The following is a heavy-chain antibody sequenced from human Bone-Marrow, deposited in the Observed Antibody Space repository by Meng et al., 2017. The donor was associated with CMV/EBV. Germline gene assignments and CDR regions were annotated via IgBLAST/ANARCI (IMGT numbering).Heavy chain of an antibody. D-gene: IGHD7-27*01. J-gene: IGHJ4*02. CDR2: ISASNGNT. V-gene: IGHV1-18*01. CDR1: GYNFTSHA. Sequence: CKTSGYNFTSHAFSWVRQAPGQGLQWMGWISASNGNTHYSDKFKGRVTMSIDTSTSTAYMELRSLQSDDTAVYYCARLAAGANFLDSWGQGTLVTVSS. CDR3: ARLAAGANFLDS.